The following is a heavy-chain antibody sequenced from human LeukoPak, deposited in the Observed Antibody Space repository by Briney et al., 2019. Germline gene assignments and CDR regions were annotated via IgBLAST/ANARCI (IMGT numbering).Heavy chain of an antibody. CDR1: GFSFSTTW. CDR3: AKDGNWARFEN. D-gene: IGHD7-27*01. CDR2: INSDGTT. V-gene: IGHV3-74*01. Sequence: GGSLRLSCAASGFSFSTTWMHWVRQAPGKGLIWVSRINSDGTTSYADSVKGRFTISRDNSKNTLYLQMNSPRAEDAAAYYCAKDGNWARFENWGQGTLVTVSS. J-gene: IGHJ4*02.